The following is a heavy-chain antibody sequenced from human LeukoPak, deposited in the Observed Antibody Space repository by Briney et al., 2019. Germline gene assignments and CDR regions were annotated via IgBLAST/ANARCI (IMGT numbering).Heavy chain of an antibody. CDR2: IRSSGTST. V-gene: IGHV3-48*04. CDR1: GFSFRSYS. Sequence: GGSLRLSCAGSGFSFRSYSMNWVRQAPGKGLEWLSYIRSSGTSTDYTGSVKGRFTISRDNAKNSLYLQMNSLRAEDTAVYYCARMNYVSSGWGAPFDYWGQGTLVTVSS. D-gene: IGHD1-7*01. J-gene: IGHJ4*02. CDR3: ARMNYVSSGWGAPFDY.